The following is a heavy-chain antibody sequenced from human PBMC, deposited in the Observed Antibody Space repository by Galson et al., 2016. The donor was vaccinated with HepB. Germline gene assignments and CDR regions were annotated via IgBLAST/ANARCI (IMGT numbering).Heavy chain of an antibody. CDR2: ISVYNGHT. Sequence: SVKVSCKASGYTFTNYGISWVRQAPGQGLEWMGRISVYNGHTNYAQKFQGTVTMTTDTSTSTAYMELRSLRSDDTAVYYCAREVSLYYDILTGYDPYDIWGQGTLVTVSS. V-gene: IGHV1-18*01. D-gene: IGHD3-9*01. CDR3: AREVSLYYDILTGYDPYDI. J-gene: IGHJ3*02. CDR1: GYTFTNYG.